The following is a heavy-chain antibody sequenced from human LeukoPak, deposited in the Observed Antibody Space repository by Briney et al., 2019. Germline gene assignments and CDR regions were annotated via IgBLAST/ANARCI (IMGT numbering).Heavy chain of an antibody. CDR3: ARDVSGGYYYMDV. D-gene: IGHD3-10*01. Sequence: PSETLSLTCTVSGGSISSYYWSWIRQPPGKGLEWIGYIYYSGSTNYNPSLKSRVTISVDTSKNQFSLKLSSVTAADTAVYYCARDVSGGYYYMDVWGKGTTVTVSS. CDR1: GGSISSYY. J-gene: IGHJ6*03. CDR2: IYYSGST. V-gene: IGHV4-59*01.